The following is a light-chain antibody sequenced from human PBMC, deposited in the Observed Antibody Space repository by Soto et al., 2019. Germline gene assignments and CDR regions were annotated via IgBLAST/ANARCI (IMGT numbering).Light chain of an antibody. CDR2: RDN. J-gene: IGLJ1*01. V-gene: IGLV1-47*01. CDR3: SSYTSSSTRV. Sequence: QSVLTQPPSASGTPGQRVTISCSGSSSNIGSNYVYWYQQLPRTAPKLLLYRDNQRPSGVPDRLSDSKSGNTASLTISGLQAEDEADYYCSSYTSSSTRVFGTGTKVTVL. CDR1: SSNIGSNY.